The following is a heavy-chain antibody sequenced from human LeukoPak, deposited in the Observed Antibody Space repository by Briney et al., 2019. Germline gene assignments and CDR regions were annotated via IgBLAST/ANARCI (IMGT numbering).Heavy chain of an antibody. V-gene: IGHV3-23*01. CDR1: GFSFSSYA. CDR2: ISGSGGST. D-gene: IGHD5-12*01. J-gene: IGHJ4*02. CDR3: AGAYSAYDPFDY. Sequence: SGGSLRLSCAASGFSFSSYAMSCVRQDPGKGREWVSSISGSGGSTYYADSVKGRFTISRDNAKNTVHLQMNSLRVEDTAIYFCAGAYSAYDPFDYWGQGILVTVSS.